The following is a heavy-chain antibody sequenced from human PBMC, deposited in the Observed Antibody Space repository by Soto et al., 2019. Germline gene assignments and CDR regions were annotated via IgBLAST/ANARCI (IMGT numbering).Heavy chain of an antibody. V-gene: IGHV4-30-2*01. CDR3: ARGGVDYYDSSGYYFSPYYFDY. Sequence: PSEPLSLTYAVSGGSISSGGYSWSWIRQPPGKGLEWIGYIYHSGSTYYNPSLKSRVTISVDRSKNQFSLKLSSVTAADTAVYYCARGGVDYYDSSGYYFSPYYFDYWGQGTLVTVSS. J-gene: IGHJ4*02. CDR1: GGSISSGGYS. D-gene: IGHD3-22*01. CDR2: IYHSGST.